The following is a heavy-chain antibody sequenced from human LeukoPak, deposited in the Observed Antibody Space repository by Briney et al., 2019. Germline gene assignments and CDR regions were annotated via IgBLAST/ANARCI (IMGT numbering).Heavy chain of an antibody. CDR2: TYGNGITT. J-gene: IGHJ3*01. Sequence: GGSLRLSCAASGFTLTSFAMSWVRQAPGKGLEWVATTYGNGITTNCADSARGRFAISRVNSENTLSLQMNSLRAEDTAIYYCAKSYFTYGSDAFDVWGQGTMVIVSS. V-gene: IGHV3-23*01. D-gene: IGHD4-17*01. CDR3: AKSYFTYGSDAFDV. CDR1: GFTLTSFA.